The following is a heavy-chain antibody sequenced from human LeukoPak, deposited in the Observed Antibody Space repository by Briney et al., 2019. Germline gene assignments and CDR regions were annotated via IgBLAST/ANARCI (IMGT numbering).Heavy chain of an antibody. CDR3: ARRGYSYGRGAFGI. CDR2: IYYSGST. D-gene: IGHD5-18*01. V-gene: IGHV4-39*01. Sequence: SETLSLTCTVSGGSISSSSYYWGWIRQPPGKGLEWIGSIYYSGSTYYNPSLKSRVTISVDTSKNQFSLKLSSVTAADTAVYYCARRGYSYGRGAFGIWGQGTMVTVSS. J-gene: IGHJ3*02. CDR1: GGSISSSSYY.